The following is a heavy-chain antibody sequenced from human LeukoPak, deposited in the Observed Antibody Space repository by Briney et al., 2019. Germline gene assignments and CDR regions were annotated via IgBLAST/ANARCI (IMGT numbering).Heavy chain of an antibody. CDR3: ARDGGEEYSGYDQTPYYFDY. D-gene: IGHD5-12*01. V-gene: IGHV3-21*01. CDR2: ISSSSSYI. J-gene: IGHJ4*02. CDR1: GFTVSSYS. Sequence: PGGSLRLSCAASGFTVSSYSMNWVRQAPGKGLEWDSSISSSSSYIYYADSVKGRFTISRDNAKNSLYLQMNSLRAEDTAVYYCARDGGEEYSGYDQTPYYFDYWGQGTLVTVSS.